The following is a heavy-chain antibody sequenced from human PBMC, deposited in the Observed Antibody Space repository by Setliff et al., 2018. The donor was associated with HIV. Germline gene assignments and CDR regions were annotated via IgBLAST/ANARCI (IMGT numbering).Heavy chain of an antibody. CDR3: ASRVYYYDSNNFLREEGFDP. J-gene: IGHJ5*02. CDR1: GYSVNSDYL. D-gene: IGHD3-22*01. CDR2: VYHSGST. Sequence: SETLSLTCTVSGYSVNSDYLWCWIRQPPGKGLEWIGSVYHSGSTYYNPSLKGRVTTSLDTSNNQFSLNLTSVTAADTAVYYCASRVYYYDSNNFLREEGFDPWGQGTLVTVSS. V-gene: IGHV4-38-2*02.